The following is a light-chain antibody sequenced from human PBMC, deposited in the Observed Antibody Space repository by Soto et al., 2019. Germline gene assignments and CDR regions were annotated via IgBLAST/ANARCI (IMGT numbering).Light chain of an antibody. CDR3: QQRSNWPVT. J-gene: IGKJ1*01. CDR1: QSVSRY. V-gene: IGKV3-11*01. CDR2: DAS. Sequence: EIVLTQSPATLSLSPGERATLSCRASQSVSRYLAWYQQKPGQAPMLLIYDASKRATGISARFSGSGSGTDFTVTISRGELEDFAVYYCQQRSNWPVTFGQGTKVETK.